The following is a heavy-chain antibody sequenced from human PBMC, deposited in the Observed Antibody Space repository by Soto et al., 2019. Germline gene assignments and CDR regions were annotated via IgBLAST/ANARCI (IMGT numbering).Heavy chain of an antibody. V-gene: IGHV3-23*01. D-gene: IGHD3-22*01. Sequence: PGGSLRLSCAASGFTFSSYAMSWVRQAPGKGLEWVSAISGSGGSTYYADSVKGRFTISRDNSKNTLYLQMNSLRAEDTAVYYCAKEEHYYDSSGYYYFDYWGQGTLVTVSS. CDR3: AKEEHYYDSSGYYYFDY. CDR1: GFTFSSYA. J-gene: IGHJ4*02. CDR2: ISGSGGST.